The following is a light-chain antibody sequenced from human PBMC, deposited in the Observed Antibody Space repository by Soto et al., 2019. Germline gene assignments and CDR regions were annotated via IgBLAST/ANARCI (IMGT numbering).Light chain of an antibody. CDR1: QGISSY. CDR2: AAS. V-gene: IGKV1-8*01. CDR3: QQYYSYPLT. Sequence: AIRMTQSPSSFSSSTGDRVTITFLASQGISSYLAWYQQKPGKAPKLLIYAASTLQSGVPSRFSGSGSGTDFTLTISCLQSEDFATYYCQQYYSYPLTFGQGTKVDI. J-gene: IGKJ1*01.